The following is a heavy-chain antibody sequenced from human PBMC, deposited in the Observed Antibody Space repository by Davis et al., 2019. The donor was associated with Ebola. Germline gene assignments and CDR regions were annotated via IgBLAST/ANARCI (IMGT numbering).Heavy chain of an antibody. D-gene: IGHD2-2*01. CDR1: GFTFSSYA. V-gene: IGHV3-23*01. CDR2: ISTGGGAT. J-gene: IGHJ6*02. CDR3: AREVVLVPAAMLDYYYGMDV. Sequence: GESLKISCAASGFTFSSYAMSWVRQAPGKGLEWVSGISTGGGATIYADSVKGRFTISRDNSKNTLYLQMNSLRGEDTAVYYCAREVVLVPAAMLDYYYGMDVWGQGTTVTVSS.